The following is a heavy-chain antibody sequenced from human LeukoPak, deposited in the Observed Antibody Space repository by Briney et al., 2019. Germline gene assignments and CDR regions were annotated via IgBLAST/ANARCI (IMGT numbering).Heavy chain of an antibody. CDR2: INHSGST. CDR3: ARGFRTTVTHFGY. Sequence: PSETLSLTCAVYGGSFSGYYWSWIRQPPGKGLEWIGEINHSGSTNYNPSLKSRVTISVDTSKNQFSLKLSSVTAADTAVYYCARGFRTTVTHFGYWGQGTLVTVSS. CDR1: GGSFSGYY. D-gene: IGHD4-17*01. V-gene: IGHV4-34*01. J-gene: IGHJ4*02.